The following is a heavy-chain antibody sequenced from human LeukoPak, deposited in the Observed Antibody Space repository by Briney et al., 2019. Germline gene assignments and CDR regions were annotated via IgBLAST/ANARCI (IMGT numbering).Heavy chain of an antibody. Sequence: PGGSLRLSCAASGFTFSSYGMHWVRQAPGKGLDWVAVISYDGSNKYYADSVKGRFTVSRDNSKNTLYLQMNSLRAEDTAVYYCARVGAAYCGGDCPDAFDIWGQGTMVTVSS. CDR1: GFTFSSYG. V-gene: IGHV3-30*03. CDR3: ARVGAAYCGGDCPDAFDI. D-gene: IGHD2-21*02. J-gene: IGHJ3*02. CDR2: ISYDGSNK.